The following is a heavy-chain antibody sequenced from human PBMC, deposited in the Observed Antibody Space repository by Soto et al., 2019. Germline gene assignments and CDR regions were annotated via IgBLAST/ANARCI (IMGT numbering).Heavy chain of an antibody. CDR1: GGSFNGYY. V-gene: IGHV4-34*01. D-gene: IGHD3-3*01. Sequence: SETLSLTCAVYGGSFNGYYWSWIRHPPGEGLEWIGEINHSGSTNYKPSLKSRVTISVDTSKNQFSLKLSSVTAADTAVYYCARTESDFRSGYYNWFDPWGRGTLVNVSS. CDR3: ARTESDFRSGYYNWFDP. J-gene: IGHJ5*02. CDR2: INHSGST.